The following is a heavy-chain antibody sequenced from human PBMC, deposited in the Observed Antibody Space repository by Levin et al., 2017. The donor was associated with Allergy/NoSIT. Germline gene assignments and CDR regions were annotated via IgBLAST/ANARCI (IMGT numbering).Heavy chain of an antibody. V-gene: IGHV3-74*01. CDR3: ARGIVGASVAVDI. J-gene: IGHJ3*02. CDR1: GFTFSSYW. CDR2: INGDESTT. Sequence: PGGSLRLSCAASGFTFSSYWMHWVRQAPGEGLVWVSRINGDESTTRYADSVRGRFTISRDNAKNTLYLQMNSLRAEDTAVYDCARGIVGASVAVDIWGQGTMVTVSS. D-gene: IGHD1-26*01.